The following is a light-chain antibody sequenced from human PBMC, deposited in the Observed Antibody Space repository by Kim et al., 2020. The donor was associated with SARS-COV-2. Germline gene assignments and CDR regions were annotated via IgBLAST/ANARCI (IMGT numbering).Light chain of an antibody. CDR3: CSYSGSYPHI. V-gene: IGLV2-11*03. CDR2: DVN. CDR1: SRDVGPHNL. J-gene: IGLJ1*01. Sequence: QSVTIVCTGTSRDVGPHNLVSWYQQHPGKAPKLMISDVNKRPSGVPDRFSGSKSGTTASLTISGLQAEDEADYYCCSYSGSYPHIFGTGTKVTVL.